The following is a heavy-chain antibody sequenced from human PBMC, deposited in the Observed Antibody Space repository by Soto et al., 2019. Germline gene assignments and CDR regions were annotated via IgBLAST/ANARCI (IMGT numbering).Heavy chain of an antibody. CDR1: GFTFSSYG. CDR2: ISYDGSNK. J-gene: IGHJ6*02. V-gene: IGHV3-30*18. Sequence: GGSLRLSCAASGFTFSSYGMHWVRQAPGKGLEWVAVISYDGSNKYYADSVKGRFTISRDNSKNTLYLQMNSLRAEDTAVYYCAKDTAMARTVGYYYYYYGMDVWGQGTTVTVSS. CDR3: AKDTAMARTVGYYYYYYGMDV. D-gene: IGHD5-18*01.